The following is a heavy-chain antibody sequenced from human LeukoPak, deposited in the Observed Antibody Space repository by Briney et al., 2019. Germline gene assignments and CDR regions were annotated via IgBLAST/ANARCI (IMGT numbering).Heavy chain of an antibody. J-gene: IGHJ4*02. V-gene: IGHV1-18*01. CDR2: ISAYNGNT. CDR3: ASRSGTFPYYFDY. D-gene: IGHD2-15*01. Sequence: ASVKVSCKTSGYTFTSYGISWVRQAPGQGLEWMGWISAYNGNTYYAQKLQGRVTMTTDTSTSTAYMELRSLRSDDTAVYDCASRSGTFPYYFDYWGQGTLVTVSS. CDR1: GYTFTSYG.